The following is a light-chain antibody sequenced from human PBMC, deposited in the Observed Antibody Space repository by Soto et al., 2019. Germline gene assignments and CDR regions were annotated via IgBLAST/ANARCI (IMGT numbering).Light chain of an antibody. V-gene: IGLV1-44*01. CDR2: SND. Sequence: QSVLTQAPSASGTPGQRVTISCSGSSSNIGSNTVSWYQQVPGTAPKLLIYSNDQRPSGVPDRFSXSKXGTSASXAIXGLQSEDEADYYCAAWDGSLNGWVFGGGTKLTVL. J-gene: IGLJ2*01. CDR1: SSNIGSNT. CDR3: AAWDGSLNGWV.